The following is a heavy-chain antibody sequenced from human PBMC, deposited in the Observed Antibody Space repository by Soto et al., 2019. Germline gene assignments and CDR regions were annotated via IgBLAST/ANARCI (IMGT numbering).Heavy chain of an antibody. D-gene: IGHD2-15*01. CDR2: INPNSGGT. CDR1: GYAFTGYY. Sequence: ASVKVSCKASGYAFTGYYMHWVRQAPGQGLEWMGWINPNSGGTNYAQKFQGRVTMTRDTSISTAYMELSRLRSDDTAVYYCARVIAPRSIVVVVAATYYYYGMDVWGQGTTLTVSS. J-gene: IGHJ6*02. V-gene: IGHV1-2*02. CDR3: ARVIAPRSIVVVVAATYYYYGMDV.